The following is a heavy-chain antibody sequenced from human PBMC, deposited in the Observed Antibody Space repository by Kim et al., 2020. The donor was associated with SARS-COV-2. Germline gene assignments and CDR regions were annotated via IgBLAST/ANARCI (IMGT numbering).Heavy chain of an antibody. V-gene: IGHV3-23*01. CDR1: GLTFTTNG. D-gene: IGHD2-15*01. Sequence: GGSLRLSCLVSGLTFTTNGMIWVRQAPGKGLEWVASITDSSGTATYYVHPVKGRFTISRDNSKNTLYLQMNSLRVDDTAVYYCARWATPRYFDYWGQGILVTVS. CDR2: ITDSSGTA. J-gene: IGHJ4*02. CDR3: ARWATPRYFDY.